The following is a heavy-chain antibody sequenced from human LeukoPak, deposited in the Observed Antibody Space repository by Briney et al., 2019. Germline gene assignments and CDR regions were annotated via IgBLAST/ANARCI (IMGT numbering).Heavy chain of an antibody. CDR3: AKEGRSLQTY. CDR2: IKEDGTET. Sequence: GGSLRLSCAASGFMFSSNWMSWVRLAPGKGLEWVANIKEDGTETYYVDSVKGRFTISRDNAKNSLYLQMNSLRVDDTAVYYCAKEGRSLQTYWGQGTLVTVSS. V-gene: IGHV3-7*03. CDR1: GFMFSSNW. D-gene: IGHD5-24*01. J-gene: IGHJ4*02.